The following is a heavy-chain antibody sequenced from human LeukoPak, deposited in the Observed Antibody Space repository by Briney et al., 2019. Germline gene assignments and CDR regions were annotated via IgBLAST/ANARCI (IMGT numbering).Heavy chain of an antibody. CDR2: ISWNSGSI. Sequence: GGPLRLSCAASGFTFDDYAMHWVRQAPGKGLEWVSGISWNSGSIGYADSVKGRFTISRDNAKNSLYLQMNSLRAEDTALYYCAKDRSSSWYDYFDYWGQGTLVTVSS. CDR3: AKDRSSSWYDYFDY. V-gene: IGHV3-9*01. D-gene: IGHD6-13*01. CDR1: GFTFDDYA. J-gene: IGHJ4*02.